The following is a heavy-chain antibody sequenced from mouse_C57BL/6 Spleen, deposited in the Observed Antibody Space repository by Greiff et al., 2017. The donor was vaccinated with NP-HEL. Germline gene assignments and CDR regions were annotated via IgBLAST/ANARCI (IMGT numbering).Heavy chain of an antibody. Sequence: VQLQQPGAELVKPGASVKLSCKASGYTFTSYWMHWVKQRPGQGLEWIGMIHPNSGSTNYNEKFKSKATLTVDKSSSTAYMQLSSLTSEDSAVYYCARSYDYQYYFDYWGQGTTLTVSS. CDR3: ARSYDYQYYFDY. J-gene: IGHJ2*01. CDR2: IHPNSGST. V-gene: IGHV1-64*01. D-gene: IGHD2-4*01. CDR1: GYTFTSYW.